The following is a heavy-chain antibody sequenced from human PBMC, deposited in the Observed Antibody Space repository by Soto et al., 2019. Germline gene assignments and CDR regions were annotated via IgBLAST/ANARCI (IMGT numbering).Heavy chain of an antibody. CDR1: GDSMDGYY. CDR3: ARRHLTGRYYVLDS. CDR2: VSDSGSS. J-gene: IGHJ4*02. D-gene: IGHD3-10*01. V-gene: IGHV4-59*08. Sequence: PSETLSLTCTVSGDSMDGYYWNWIRQPPGKGLEWIGYVSDSGSSNSNPSLKSRVTITVDRSKNQFFLKLKSVIAADTAVYFCARRHLTGRYYVLDSWSQGTLVTVS.